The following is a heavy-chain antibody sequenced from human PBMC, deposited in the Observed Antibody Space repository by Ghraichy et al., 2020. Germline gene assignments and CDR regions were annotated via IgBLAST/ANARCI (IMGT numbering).Heavy chain of an antibody. CDR3: ARAGAGRLQYYYYMDV. V-gene: IGHV3-33*01. D-gene: IGHD3-16*01. Sequence: LSLTCAASKFTFSNYGMHWVRQAPDRGLQWVALIWSDASHKYYTNSVEGRFTISRDNFKNTLSLQMNSLRGEDTGIYYCARAGAGRLQYYYYMDVWAKGPRSPST. CDR1: KFTFSNYG. J-gene: IGHJ6*03. CDR2: IWSDASHK.